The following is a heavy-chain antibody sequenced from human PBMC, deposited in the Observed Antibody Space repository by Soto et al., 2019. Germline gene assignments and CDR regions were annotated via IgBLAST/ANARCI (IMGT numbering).Heavy chain of an antibody. CDR1: GFTFGGSA. CDR2: IRSKTNSYAT. V-gene: IGHV3-73*02. Sequence: EVQLVESGGGSVQTGGSLKLSCAASGFTFGGSAMHWVRQASGKGLEWVGHIRSKTNSYATAYAESVKGRFTISRDDSMNTAYLQMNSLKTEDTAVYFCTRQTDAVQWLVVPTDYNFDYWGQGTLVTVSS. CDR3: TRQTDAVQWLVVPTDYNFDY. D-gene: IGHD6-19*01. J-gene: IGHJ4*02.